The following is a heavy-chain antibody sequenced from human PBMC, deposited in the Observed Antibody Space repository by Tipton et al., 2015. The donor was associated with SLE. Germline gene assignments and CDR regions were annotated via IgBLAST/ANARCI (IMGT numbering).Heavy chain of an antibody. V-gene: IGHV4-39*07. D-gene: IGHD2-21*01. CDR2: VYYAGST. CDR3: ARESVISPRNALDI. CDR1: GGSINSYY. Sequence: TLSLTCNVSGGSINSYYWGWVRQPPGKGLEWIGSVYYAGSTFYNPSLKSRVSISRDTSKNQLSLDLNSVTAADTARYYCARESVISPRNALDIWGQGAMVIVSS. J-gene: IGHJ3*02.